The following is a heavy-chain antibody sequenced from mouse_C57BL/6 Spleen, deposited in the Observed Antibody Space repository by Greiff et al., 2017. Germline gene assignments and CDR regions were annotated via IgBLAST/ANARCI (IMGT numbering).Heavy chain of an antibody. V-gene: IGHV1-15*01. J-gene: IGHJ2*01. CDR3: TRWITTVVAYDY. D-gene: IGHD1-1*01. Sequence: VQLQQSGAELVRPGASVTLSCKASGYTFTDYEMHWVKQTPVHGLEWIGAIDPETGGTAYNQKFKGKAILTAAKSSSTAYMELRSLTSEDSAVYYCTRWITTVVAYDYWGQGTTLTVSS. CDR2: IDPETGGT. CDR1: GYTFTDYE.